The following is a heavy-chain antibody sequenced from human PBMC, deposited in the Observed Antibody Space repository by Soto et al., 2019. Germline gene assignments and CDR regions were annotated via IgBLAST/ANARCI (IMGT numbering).Heavy chain of an antibody. Sequence: QVQLVQSGAEVKKPGSSVKVSCKASGGTFSSYAISWVRQAPGQGLEWMGGIIPIFGTANYAQKFQGRVTITADKSTSTAYMELSSLRSEDTAVYYCARGGIVVVVAATPYGMDVWGQGTTVTVSS. J-gene: IGHJ6*02. CDR2: IIPIFGTA. CDR3: ARGGIVVVVAATPYGMDV. CDR1: GGTFSSYA. D-gene: IGHD2-15*01. V-gene: IGHV1-69*06.